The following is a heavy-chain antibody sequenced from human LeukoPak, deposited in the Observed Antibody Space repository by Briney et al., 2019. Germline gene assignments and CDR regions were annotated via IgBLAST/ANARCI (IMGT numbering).Heavy chain of an antibody. Sequence: SLRLSCAAPGFTFDDYAMHWVRQAPGKGLEWVSGISWKSDRIGYADSVKGRFTISRDNAKNSLYLQMNSLRAEDTALYYCAKSGIIQGYYFYYMDVWGKGTTVTISS. CDR2: ISWKSDRI. CDR1: GFTFDDYA. V-gene: IGHV3-9*01. D-gene: IGHD5-18*01. J-gene: IGHJ6*03. CDR3: AKSGIIQGYYFYYMDV.